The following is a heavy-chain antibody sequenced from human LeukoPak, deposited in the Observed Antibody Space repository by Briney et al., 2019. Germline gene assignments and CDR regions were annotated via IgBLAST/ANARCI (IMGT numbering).Heavy chain of an antibody. CDR3: ARNTYYDFWSGYFGDKYYYYGMDV. Sequence: GGSLRLSCAASGFTFSSYSMNWVRQAPGKGLEWVSSISSSSSYIYYADSVKGRFTISRDNAKNSLYLQMNSLRDEDTAVYYCARNTYYDFWSGYFGDKYYYYGMDVWGQGTTVTVSS. D-gene: IGHD3-3*01. CDR1: GFTFSSYS. J-gene: IGHJ6*02. CDR2: ISSSSSYI. V-gene: IGHV3-21*01.